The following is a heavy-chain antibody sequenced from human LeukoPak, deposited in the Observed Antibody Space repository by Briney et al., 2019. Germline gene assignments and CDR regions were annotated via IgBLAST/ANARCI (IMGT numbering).Heavy chain of an antibody. CDR2: ISSSSSYI. D-gene: IGHD1-26*01. CDR1: GFTFSSYS. Sequence: PGGSPRLSCAASGFTFSSYSMNWVRQAPGKGLEWVSSISSSSSYIYYADSVKGRFTISRDNAKNSLYLQMNSLRAEDTAVYYCARGLRGSYSAFDIWGQGTMVTVSS. J-gene: IGHJ3*02. V-gene: IGHV3-21*01. CDR3: ARGLRGSYSAFDI.